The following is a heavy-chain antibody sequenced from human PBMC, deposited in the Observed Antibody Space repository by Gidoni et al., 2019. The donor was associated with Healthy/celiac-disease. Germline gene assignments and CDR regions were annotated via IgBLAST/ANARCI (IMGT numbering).Heavy chain of an antibody. D-gene: IGHD6-13*01. J-gene: IGHJ4*02. CDR3: ATQIPTRYGIAADLTYFDY. Sequence: QLQLQESGPGLVKPSETLSLTCTVSGGSISSSSYYWGWIRQPPGKGLEWIGSIYYSGSTYYNPSLKSRVTISVDTSKNQFSLKLSSVTAADTAVYYCATQIPTRYGIAADLTYFDYWGQGTLVTVSS. CDR2: IYYSGST. V-gene: IGHV4-39*07. CDR1: GGSISSSSYY.